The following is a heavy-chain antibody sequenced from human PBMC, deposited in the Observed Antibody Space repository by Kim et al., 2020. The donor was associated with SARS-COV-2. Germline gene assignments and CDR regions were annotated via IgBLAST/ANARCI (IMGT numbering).Heavy chain of an antibody. D-gene: IGHD3-10*01. CDR3: TTSSYGSGSYYKVGFDH. CDR2: IKSKTDGGTT. V-gene: IGHV3-15*01. J-gene: IGHJ4*02. CDR1: GFTFSNAW. Sequence: GGSLRLSCAASGFTFSNAWMSWVRQAPGKGLEWVGRIKSKTDGGTTDYAAPVKGRFTISRDDSKNTLYLQMNSLKTEDTAVYYCTTSSYGSGSYYKVGFDHWGQGTLVTVSS.